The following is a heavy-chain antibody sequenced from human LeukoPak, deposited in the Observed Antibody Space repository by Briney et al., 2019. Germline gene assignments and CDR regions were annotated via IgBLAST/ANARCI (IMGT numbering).Heavy chain of an antibody. Sequence: GGSLRLTCAASGFTFSSYAMHWVRRAPGKALEWVATISSDGGNRYYSDSVKGRFTISRDNSKNTLYLQMNSLRPEDTAVFHCARGRAVTGSTVIDYWGQGTLVTVSS. CDR2: ISSDGGNR. D-gene: IGHD6-19*01. V-gene: IGHV3-30-3*01. CDR1: GFTFSSYA. CDR3: ARGRAVTGSTVIDY. J-gene: IGHJ4*02.